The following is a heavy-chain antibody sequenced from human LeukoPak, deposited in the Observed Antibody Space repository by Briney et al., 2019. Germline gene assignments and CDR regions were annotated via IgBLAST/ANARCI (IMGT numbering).Heavy chain of an antibody. D-gene: IGHD2-2*01. V-gene: IGHV4-39*07. CDR2: IYYSGST. CDR1: GGSISSSSYY. Sequence: PSETLSLTCTVSGGSISSSSYYWGWIRQPPGKGLEWIGSIYYSGSTYYNPSLKSRVTISVDTSKNQFSLKLSSVTAADTAVYYCARDHCSSTSCYLYDYYYMDVWGKGTTVTVSS. CDR3: ARDHCSSTSCYLYDYYYMDV. J-gene: IGHJ6*03.